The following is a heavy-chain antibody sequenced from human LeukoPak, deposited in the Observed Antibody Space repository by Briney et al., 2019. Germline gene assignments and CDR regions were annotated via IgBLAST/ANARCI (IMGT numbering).Heavy chain of an antibody. CDR2: ISWNSGSI. CDR1: GFTFDDYA. Sequence: GGSLRLSCVASGFTFDDYAMHWVRQAPGKGLEWVSGISWNSGSIGYADSVKGRFTISRDNAKNSLYLQMNSLRAEDTAVYYCARDSSGNDYWGQGTLVTVSS. V-gene: IGHV3-9*01. J-gene: IGHJ4*02. CDR3: ARDSSGNDY. D-gene: IGHD2-15*01.